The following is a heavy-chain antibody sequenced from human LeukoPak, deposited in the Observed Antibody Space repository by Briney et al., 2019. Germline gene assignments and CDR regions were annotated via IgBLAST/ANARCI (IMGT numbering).Heavy chain of an antibody. D-gene: IGHD1-1*01. J-gene: IGHJ1*01. CDR1: GFTFEDYG. V-gene: IGHV3-20*04. CDR2: INWIGDTT. CDR3: ATNPPGRTYLQD. Sequence: PGGSLRLSCAASGFTFEDYGMTWVRQVPGKGLEWIAEINWIGDTTRYGDSVKGRFTISRDNAKNSLDLQINSLRVEDTAFYYCATNPPGRTYLQDWGQGTLVTVSS.